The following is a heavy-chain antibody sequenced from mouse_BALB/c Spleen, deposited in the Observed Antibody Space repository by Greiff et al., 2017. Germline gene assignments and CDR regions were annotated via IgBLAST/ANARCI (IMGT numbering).Heavy chain of an antibody. V-gene: IGHV1-5*01. CDR1: GYSFTSYW. D-gene: IGHD2-1*01. J-gene: IGHJ4*01. Sequence: EVQLQQSGTVLARPGASVKMSCKASGYSFTSYWMHWVNQRPGQGLEWIGAIYPGNSDTSYNQKFKGKAKLTAVTSASIAYMELSSLTNEDSAVYYCTRYGNYGYYAMDYWGQGTSVTVSA. CDR3: TRYGNYGYYAMDY. CDR2: IYPGNSDT.